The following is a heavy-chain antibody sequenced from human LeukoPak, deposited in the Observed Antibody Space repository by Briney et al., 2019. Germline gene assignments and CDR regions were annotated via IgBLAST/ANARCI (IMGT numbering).Heavy chain of an antibody. CDR3: ARAYNYYDSSGYYLGYYFDY. D-gene: IGHD3-22*01. J-gene: IGHJ4*02. CDR2: ISSDGINK. Sequence: GRSLRLSCAASGFTFSSYDIHWVRQAPGKGLEWVALISSDGINKYFADSVKGRFTISTDNSKNTLYLQMNSLRPEDMAVYYCARAYNYYDSSGYYLGYYFDYWGQGTLVTVSS. CDR1: GFTFSSYD. V-gene: IGHV3-30*03.